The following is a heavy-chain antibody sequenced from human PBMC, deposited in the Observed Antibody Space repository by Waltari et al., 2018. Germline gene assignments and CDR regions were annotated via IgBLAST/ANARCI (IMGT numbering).Heavy chain of an antibody. J-gene: IGHJ4*02. V-gene: IGHV3-7*01. CDR3: ARGITTDS. CDR1: GFTFSNYW. CDR2: IKQDGSEK. Sequence: EVYLVEAGGGLVQPGGSLRLSCVVSGFTFSNYWMTWVRQAPGKGLEWVANIKQDGSEKNYVDSVRGRFIISRDNTKSSLYLQLNSLRAEDTAVYYCARGITTDSWGQGTLVTVSS. D-gene: IGHD4-4*01.